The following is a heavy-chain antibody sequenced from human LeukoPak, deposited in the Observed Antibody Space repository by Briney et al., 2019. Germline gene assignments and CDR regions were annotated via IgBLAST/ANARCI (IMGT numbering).Heavy chain of an antibody. J-gene: IGHJ4*02. Sequence: PGGSLRLSCAASGFTFRSYNFHWVRQAPGKGLEWVSFISSSSSSIYYADSVKGRFTISRDNAKNSLFLQMNSLRAEDTAVYYCARGSYVQQRQDLFDFWGQGTLVTVSS. V-gene: IGHV3-21*01. CDR2: ISSSSSSI. CDR3: ARGSYVQQRQDLFDF. CDR1: GFTFRSYN. D-gene: IGHD6-13*01.